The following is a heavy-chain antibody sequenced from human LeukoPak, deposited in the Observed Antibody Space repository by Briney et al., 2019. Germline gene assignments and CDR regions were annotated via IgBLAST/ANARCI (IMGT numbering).Heavy chain of an antibody. CDR1: GFTFSSYA. J-gene: IGHJ4*02. V-gene: IGHV3-23*01. D-gene: IGHD3-22*01. CDR3: AKGSDYYDSSGYINY. CDR2: ISGSGGST. Sequence: PGGSLRLSCAASGFTFSSYAMSWVRQAPGKGLEWVSAISGSGGSTYYADSVKGRFTISRDNSKNTLYLQMNSLRAEDTAVYYCAKGSDYYDSSGYINYWGQGTLVTVSS.